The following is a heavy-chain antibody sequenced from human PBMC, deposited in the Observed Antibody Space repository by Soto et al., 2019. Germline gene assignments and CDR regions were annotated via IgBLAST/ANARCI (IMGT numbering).Heavy chain of an antibody. CDR3: ARIGSSGGHY. D-gene: IGHD6-6*01. CDR1: GGSISSSSYY. V-gene: IGHV4-39*01. CDR2: IYYSGST. J-gene: IGHJ4*02. Sequence: SETLSLTCTVSGGSISSSSYYWGWIRQPPGKGLEWIGSIYYSGSTYYNPSLKSRVTISVDTSKNQFSLKLSSVTAADTAVYYCARIGSSGGHYWGQGTLVTVSS.